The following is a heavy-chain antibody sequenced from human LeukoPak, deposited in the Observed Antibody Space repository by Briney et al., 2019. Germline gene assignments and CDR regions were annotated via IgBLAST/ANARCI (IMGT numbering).Heavy chain of an antibody. Sequence: PGGSLRLSCAASGFTVSSNYMSWVRQAPGKGLEWVAVIYSGGSTYYADSGKGSFTISRDTSRNTLYLQMHSMRAEDRAVYYCARDADTSCCYWYFHLRGRGT. CDR3: ARDADTSCCYWYFHL. D-gene: IGHD1-26*01. J-gene: IGHJ2*01. CDR2: IYSGGST. CDR1: GFTVSSNY. V-gene: IGHV3-66*01.